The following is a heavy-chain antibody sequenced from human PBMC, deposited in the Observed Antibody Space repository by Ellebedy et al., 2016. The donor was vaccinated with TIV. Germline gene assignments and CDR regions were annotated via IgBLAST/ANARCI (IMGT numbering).Heavy chain of an antibody. CDR1: GFIFSGYW. V-gene: IGHV3-74*01. J-gene: IGHJ2*01. Sequence: GESLKISCAASGFIFSGYWMHWVRQAPGKGLVWVSRINSDGSDTAYADSVRGRFTISRDNAKNTLYLQMNSLRAEDTAVYYCARGYGGTSAYWYFDLWGRGTLVTVSS. CDR2: INSDGSDT. CDR3: ARGYGGTSAYWYFDL. D-gene: IGHD4-23*01.